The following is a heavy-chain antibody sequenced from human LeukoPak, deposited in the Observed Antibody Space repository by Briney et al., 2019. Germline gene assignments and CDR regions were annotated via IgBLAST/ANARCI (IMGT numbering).Heavy chain of an antibody. CDR2: INSDGSST. V-gene: IGHV3-74*01. J-gene: IGHJ4*02. CDR1: GFTVSSYW. CDR3: AREDAPEGDFDY. Sequence: GASLRLSCAAAGFTVSSYWMHWVRHAPGKGLVWASRINSDGSSTSYADSVKGRFTISRDNAKNTLYLQMNSLRAEDTAVYYCAREDAPEGDFDYWGQGTLVTVSS. D-gene: IGHD3-16*01.